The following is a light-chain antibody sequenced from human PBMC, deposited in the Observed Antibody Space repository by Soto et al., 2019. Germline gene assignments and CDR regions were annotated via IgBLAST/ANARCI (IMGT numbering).Light chain of an antibody. V-gene: IGKV2D-29*01. Sequence: DIVMTQTPLSLSVTPGQPASISCKSSQSLLGSDGKTYLYWYLQKPGQPPQLLIYEVSNRFSGVXDXXSGSGSGKNVTQKISRVEAEDVGVYYCKRSVQFPQTFGQGTKLEIK. CDR1: QSLLGSDGKTY. CDR3: KRSVQFPQT. CDR2: EVS. J-gene: IGKJ2*01.